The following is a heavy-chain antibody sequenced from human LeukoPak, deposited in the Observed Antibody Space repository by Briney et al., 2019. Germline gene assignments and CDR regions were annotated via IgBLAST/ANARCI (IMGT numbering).Heavy chain of an antibody. V-gene: IGHV4-59*01. Sequence: SETLSLTCTVSGGSISSNYWSWIRQPPGKGPEWIGYIYYSGSTNYNPSLKSRVTISVDTSKNQFSLKLSSVTAADTAVYYCARDSTDCSTTSCYDWYFDLWGRGTLVTVSS. D-gene: IGHD2-2*01. CDR2: IYYSGST. CDR1: GGSISSNY. CDR3: ARDSTDCSTTSCYDWYFDL. J-gene: IGHJ2*01.